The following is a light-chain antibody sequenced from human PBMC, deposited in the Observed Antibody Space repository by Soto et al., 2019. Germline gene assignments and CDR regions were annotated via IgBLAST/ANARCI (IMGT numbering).Light chain of an antibody. Sequence: QSALTQPPSASGSPGQSVTISCTGTSSDFGGNNYVSWYQQHPGKAPKLIIYEVTQRPSGVPDRFSGSMSGNTASLTVSGLQAEDEADYYGTSNGGSYSDVIFGGGTKLTVL. CDR1: SSDFGGNNY. J-gene: IGLJ2*01. CDR2: EVT. V-gene: IGLV2-8*01. CDR3: TSNGGSYSDVI.